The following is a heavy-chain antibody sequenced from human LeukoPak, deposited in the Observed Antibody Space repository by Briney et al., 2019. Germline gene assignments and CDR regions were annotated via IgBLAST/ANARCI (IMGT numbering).Heavy chain of an antibody. Sequence: GGSLRLSCTASRFTFSSHWMNWVRQAPGKGLEWVANINKDGTENYYMDSVRGRFTISRDNAQSSLFLQMNSLRDEDTAVYCAREDGSGTDRQHYYGMDAWGQGTTVTVSS. V-gene: IGHV3-7*01. CDR3: AREDGSGTDRQHYYGMDA. D-gene: IGHD3-10*01. J-gene: IGHJ6*02. CDR2: INKDGTEN. CDR1: RFTFSSHW.